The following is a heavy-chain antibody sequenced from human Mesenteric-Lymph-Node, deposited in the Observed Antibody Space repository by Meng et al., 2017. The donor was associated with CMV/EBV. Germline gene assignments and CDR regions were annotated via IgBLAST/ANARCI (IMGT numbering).Heavy chain of an antibody. CDR1: GFTFSTYS. V-gene: IGHV3-30*06. Sequence: GESLKISCAASGFTFSTYSMIWVRQAPGEGLEWVAVISHDGSSQHYADSVKGRFTISRDNSKRTLYLQMNGLRDEDTAVFYCAGAGGLGNYYYGMDVWGQGTTVTVSS. D-gene: IGHD3/OR15-3a*01. J-gene: IGHJ6*02. CDR3: AGAGGLGNYYYGMDV. CDR2: ISHDGSSQ.